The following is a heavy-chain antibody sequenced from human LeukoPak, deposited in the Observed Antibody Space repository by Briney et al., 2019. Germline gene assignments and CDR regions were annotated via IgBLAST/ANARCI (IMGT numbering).Heavy chain of an antibody. V-gene: IGHV1-2*02. D-gene: IGHD1-26*01. J-gene: IGHJ4*02. CDR2: INPNSGGT. CDR3: ARGRSGIEWYCFDY. CDR1: GYTFTGYY. Sequence: ASVKVSCKASGYTFTGYYMHWVRQAPGQGLEWMGWINPNSGGTNYAQKFQGRVTMTRDTSISTAYMELSRLRSDDTAVYYCARGRSGIEWYCFDYWGQGTLVTVSS.